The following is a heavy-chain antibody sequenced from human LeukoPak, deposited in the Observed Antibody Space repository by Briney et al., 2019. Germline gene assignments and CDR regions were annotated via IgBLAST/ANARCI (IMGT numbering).Heavy chain of an antibody. CDR1: GYTFTCYY. Sequence: ASVKVSCKASGYTFTCYYMHWGRQAPGQGLEWMGWINPNSGGTNYAQKFQGRVTMTRDTSISTAYMELSRLRSDDTAVYYCAISSGWLDFDYWGQGTLVTVSS. CDR3: AISSGWLDFDY. V-gene: IGHV1-2*02. CDR2: INPNSGGT. D-gene: IGHD6-19*01. J-gene: IGHJ4*02.